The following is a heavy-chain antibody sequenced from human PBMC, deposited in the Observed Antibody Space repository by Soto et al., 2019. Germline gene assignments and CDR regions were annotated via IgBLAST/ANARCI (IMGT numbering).Heavy chain of an antibody. Sequence: GGSLRLSCAASGFTFSDYFLSWMRQAPGKGLEWVSYISASGTKTYHADSVKGRFTISRDNARNSLYLQMNGLRAEDTAVYFCARGRLRRNWFDPWGQGTLVTVSS. V-gene: IGHV3-11*01. CDR2: ISASGTKT. CDR1: GFTFSDYF. D-gene: IGHD5-12*01. J-gene: IGHJ5*02. CDR3: ARGRLRRNWFDP.